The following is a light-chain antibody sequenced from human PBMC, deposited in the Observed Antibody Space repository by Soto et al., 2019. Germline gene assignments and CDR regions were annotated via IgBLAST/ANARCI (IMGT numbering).Light chain of an antibody. CDR3: QQRSNWPRT. V-gene: IGKV3-11*01. J-gene: IGKJ1*01. CDR2: DAS. CDR1: QSVSSY. Sequence: EIVLTQSPATLSLSPGERATLSCRASQSVSSYLAWYQQKPGQAPRLLIYDASNRATAIPARFSGSGSGTDFTLTISSLDPEDFALYYCQQRSNWPRTFGQGTKVDIK.